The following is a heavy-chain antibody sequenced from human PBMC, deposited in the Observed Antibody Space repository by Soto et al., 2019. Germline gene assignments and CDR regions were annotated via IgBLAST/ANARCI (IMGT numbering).Heavy chain of an antibody. J-gene: IGHJ6*02. Sequence: PSETLSLTXTVSGGSISSYYWSWIRQPPGKGLEWIGYISYSGSTNYNSSLKSRVTISVDTSKNQFSLKLSSVTAADTAVYYCAREGVTPSYYYYYGMDVWGQGTTVTVSS. CDR2: ISYSGST. V-gene: IGHV4-59*01. CDR3: AREGVTPSYYYYYGMDV. D-gene: IGHD5-18*01. CDR1: GGSISSYY.